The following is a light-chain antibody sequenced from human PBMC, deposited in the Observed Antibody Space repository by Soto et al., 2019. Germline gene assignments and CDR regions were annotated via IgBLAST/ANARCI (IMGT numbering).Light chain of an antibody. CDR3: GTWDSSLSAFVV. Sequence: QSVLTQPPSVSAAPGQKVTISCSGSSSNIGNNYVSWYQQLPGTAPKLLIYENNKRPSGIPDRFSGSKSGTSATLGITGLQTGDEADYYCGTWDSSLSAFVVFGGGTQLTVL. CDR1: SSNIGNNY. J-gene: IGLJ2*01. CDR2: ENN. V-gene: IGLV1-51*02.